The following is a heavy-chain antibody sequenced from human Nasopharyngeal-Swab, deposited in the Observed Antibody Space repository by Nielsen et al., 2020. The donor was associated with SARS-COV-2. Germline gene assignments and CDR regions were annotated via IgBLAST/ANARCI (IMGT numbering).Heavy chain of an antibody. D-gene: IGHD2-15*01. CDR3: ARDHLYCSGGSCYRNYYGMDV. V-gene: IGHV3-30-3*01. CDR2: ISYDGSNK. Sequence: VGPAPGRGVEWVAVISYDGSNKYYADSVKGRFTISRDNSKNTLYLQMNSLRAEDTAVYYCARDHLYCSGGSCYRNYYGMDVWGQGTTVTVSS. J-gene: IGHJ6*02.